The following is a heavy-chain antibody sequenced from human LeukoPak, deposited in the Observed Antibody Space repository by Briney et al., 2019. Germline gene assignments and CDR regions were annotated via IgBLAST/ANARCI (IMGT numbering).Heavy chain of an antibody. V-gene: IGHV4-39*01. CDR3: ARQQSCSGGTCYFYFDS. D-gene: IGHD2-15*01. Sequence: TSETLSLTCTVSGGSISGSGYYWGWIRQPPGKGLEWIGSIYYSGSTYYNPSLKSRVTISLDTSQNQFSLKLSSVTAADTAVYYCARQQSCSGGTCYFYFDSWGQGTLVTVSS. CDR1: GGSISGSGYY. J-gene: IGHJ4*02. CDR2: IYYSGST.